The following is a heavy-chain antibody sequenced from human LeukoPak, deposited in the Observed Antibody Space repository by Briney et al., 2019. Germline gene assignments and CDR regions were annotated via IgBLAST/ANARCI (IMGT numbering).Heavy chain of an antibody. J-gene: IGHJ4*02. CDR1: GFTFSSYW. CDR3: ARDKQVGATLLDF. Sequence: GGSLRLSCVASGFTFSSYWMSWVRQAPGKGLEWVANIKQDGSEAYYVDSVKGRFIISRDNAKNSLYLEVNSLRVDGTAAYYCARDKQVGATLLDFWGQGTLVTVSS. D-gene: IGHD1-26*01. CDR2: IKQDGSEA. V-gene: IGHV3-7*01.